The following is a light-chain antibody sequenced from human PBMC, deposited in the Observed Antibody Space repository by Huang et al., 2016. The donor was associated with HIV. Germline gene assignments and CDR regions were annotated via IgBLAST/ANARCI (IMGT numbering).Light chain of an antibody. CDR2: GAS. CDR3: QQYGDPFT. CDR1: QIVSSSY. Sequence: EIILTQSPGTLSLSLGERATRSCRASQIVSSSYLAWYQQKPGQAPRLLRYGASSRASGIPDRFSGRGSGTDFTLTISRLEPEDFAMYYCQQYGDPFTFGGGTKVEIK. V-gene: IGKV3-20*01. J-gene: IGKJ4*01.